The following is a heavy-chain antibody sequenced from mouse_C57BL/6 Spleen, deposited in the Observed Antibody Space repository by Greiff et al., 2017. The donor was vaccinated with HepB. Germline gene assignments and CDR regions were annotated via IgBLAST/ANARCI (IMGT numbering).Heavy chain of an antibody. CDR2: IYPRDGST. V-gene: IGHV1-85*01. CDR1: GYTFTSYD. J-gene: IGHJ2*01. Sequence: QVQLQQSGPELVKPGASVKLSCKASGYTFTSYDINWVKQRPGQGLEWIGWIYPRDGSTKYNEKFKGKATLTVDTSSSTAYMELHSLTSEDSAVYFCARWGHYYGSSYGDYWGQGTTLTVSS. CDR3: ARWGHYYGSSYGDY. D-gene: IGHD1-1*01.